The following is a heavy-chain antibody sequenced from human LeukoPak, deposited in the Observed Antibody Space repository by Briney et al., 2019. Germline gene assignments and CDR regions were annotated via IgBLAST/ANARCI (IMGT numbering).Heavy chain of an antibody. Sequence: ASVKVSCKTSGYTFTGQYLHWVRQAPGQGLEWMGWMNPNGGGTHSAQKFQGRVTMTRDTSISTAYMELSRLTSDDTAMYYCARDGGLDYWGQGTLVTVSS. J-gene: IGHJ4*02. CDR1: GYTFTGQY. V-gene: IGHV1-2*02. CDR2: MNPNGGGT. CDR3: ARDGGLDY. D-gene: IGHD4-23*01.